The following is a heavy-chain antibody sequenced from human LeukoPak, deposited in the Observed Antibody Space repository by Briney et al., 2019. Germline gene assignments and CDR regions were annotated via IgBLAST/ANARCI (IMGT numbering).Heavy chain of an antibody. V-gene: IGHV3-74*01. CDR2: IKSDGSST. CDR3: ARGYSSGGEDFFDS. Sequence: GGSLRLSCAASGFTFSSYWMHWVRQAPGKGLVWVSRIKSDGSSTNYADSVKGRFTISRDNAKNTLHLQMNSLRAEDTAVYYCARGYSSGGEDFFDSWGQGTLVTVSS. D-gene: IGHD6-19*01. CDR1: GFTFSSYW. J-gene: IGHJ4*02.